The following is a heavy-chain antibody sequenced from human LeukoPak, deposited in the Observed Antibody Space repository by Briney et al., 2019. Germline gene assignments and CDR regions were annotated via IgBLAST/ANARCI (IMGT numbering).Heavy chain of an antibody. Sequence: ASVKVSCKASGYTFTAYYMNWVRQAPGQGLEWMGIINLSGGSTSYAQKFQGRVTMTRDTSTSTVYMELSSLRSEDTAVYYCARDSGMVRGTVDYWGQGTLVTVSS. CDR1: GYTFTAYY. CDR2: INLSGGST. J-gene: IGHJ4*02. V-gene: IGHV1-46*01. CDR3: ARDSGMVRGTVDY. D-gene: IGHD3-10*01.